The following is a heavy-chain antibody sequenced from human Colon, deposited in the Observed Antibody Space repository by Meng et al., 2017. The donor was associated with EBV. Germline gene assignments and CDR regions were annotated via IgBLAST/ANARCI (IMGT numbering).Heavy chain of an antibody. V-gene: IGHV4-4*02. D-gene: IGHD5-24*01. Sequence: VQLPGPGLGEPSGSVSLSCAVSGAADSSNNWWCCARQPPGKGLEWIGGIYHGGNTNYNPPLKSRGTISVDRSNDQFSLSLSSVTAADTAVYYCARGNAYNAPSFDYWGQGTLVTVSS. J-gene: IGHJ4*02. CDR2: IYHGGNT. CDR3: ARGNAYNAPSFDY. CDR1: GAADSSNNW.